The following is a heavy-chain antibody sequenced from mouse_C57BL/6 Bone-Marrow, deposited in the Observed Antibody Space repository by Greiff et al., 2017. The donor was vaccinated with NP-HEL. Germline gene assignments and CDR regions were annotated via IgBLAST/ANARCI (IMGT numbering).Heavy chain of an antibody. D-gene: IGHD2-14*01. V-gene: IGHV3-6*01. CDR1: GYSITSGYY. Sequence: DVQLQESGPGLVKPSQSLSLTCSVTGYSITSGYYWNWIRQFPGNKLEWMGYISYDGSNNYNPSLKNRISITRDTSKNLFFLKLNSVTTEDTATYYCARGGYGGVYWGQGTTLTVSS. CDR2: ISYDGSN. J-gene: IGHJ2*01. CDR3: ARGGYGGVY.